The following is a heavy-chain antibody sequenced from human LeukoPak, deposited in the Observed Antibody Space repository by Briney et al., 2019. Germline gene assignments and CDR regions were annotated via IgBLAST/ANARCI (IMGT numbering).Heavy chain of an antibody. CDR3: ARYYYDNTAPL. J-gene: IGHJ4*02. CDR2: ISGSGGST. V-gene: IGHV3-23*01. Sequence: PGGSLRLSCAASGFTFSSYAMTWVRQAPGKGLEWVSAISGSGGSTYYADSVKGRFTISRDNSKNTLYLQMNSLRAEDMAVYYCARYYYDNTAPLWGQGTLVTVSS. CDR1: GFTFSSYA. D-gene: IGHD3-22*01.